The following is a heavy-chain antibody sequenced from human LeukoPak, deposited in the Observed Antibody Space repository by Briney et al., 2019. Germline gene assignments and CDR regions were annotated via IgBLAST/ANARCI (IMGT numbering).Heavy chain of an antibody. J-gene: IGHJ3*02. CDR1: GFSFNVYA. Sequence: SGGSLRLSCAASGFSFNVYAMSWVRQSPGKGLEWVSLISTSGGNTYYADSVKGRFTISRDTPENTLYLQMNSLRDEDTALYYCAKRLAAADTSSAFDIWGQGTMVTVSS. CDR2: ISTSGGNT. D-gene: IGHD6-13*01. V-gene: IGHV3-23*01. CDR3: AKRLAAADTSSAFDI.